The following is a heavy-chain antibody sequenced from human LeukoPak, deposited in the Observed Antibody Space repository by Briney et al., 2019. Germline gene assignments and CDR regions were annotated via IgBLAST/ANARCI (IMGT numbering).Heavy chain of an antibody. D-gene: IGHD2-21*02. CDR1: GFTFDDYG. CDR3: ARERYCGGDCYSFDY. J-gene: IGHJ4*02. V-gene: IGHV3-20*04. CDR2: INWNGGST. Sequence: PGGSLRLPCAASGFTFDDYGMSWVRQAPGKGLEWVSGINWNGGSTGYADSVKGRFTISRDNAKNSLYLQMNSLRAEDTALYYCARERYCGGDCYSFDYWGQGTLVTVSS.